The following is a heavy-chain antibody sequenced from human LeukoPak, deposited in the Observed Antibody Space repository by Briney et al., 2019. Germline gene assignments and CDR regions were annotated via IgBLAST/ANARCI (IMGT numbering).Heavy chain of an antibody. Sequence: GGSLRLSCAASGFTFSSYWMSWVRQAPGKGLEWVANIKQDGSEKYYVDSVKGRFTISRDNAKNSLYLQMNSLRAEDTAVYYCARDRHYYGSGEYFDYWGQGTLVTVSS. CDR3: ARDRHYYGSGEYFDY. V-gene: IGHV3-7*01. J-gene: IGHJ4*02. D-gene: IGHD3-10*01. CDR2: IKQDGSEK. CDR1: GFTFSSYW.